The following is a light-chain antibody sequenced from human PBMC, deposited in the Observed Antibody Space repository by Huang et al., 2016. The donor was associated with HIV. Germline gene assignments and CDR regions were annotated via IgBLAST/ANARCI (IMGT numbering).Light chain of an antibody. Sequence: IVLTQSPATLSLSPGERATLSCRASQSLNKFLAWYQQKPGQAPRLLIYNATDRATGVPARFSGGGSGIDFTLTITDLKAEDFAIYYCQQRSSSLTFGGGTKVEIK. CDR3: QQRSSSLT. CDR1: QSLNKF. J-gene: IGKJ4*01. V-gene: IGKV3-11*01. CDR2: NAT.